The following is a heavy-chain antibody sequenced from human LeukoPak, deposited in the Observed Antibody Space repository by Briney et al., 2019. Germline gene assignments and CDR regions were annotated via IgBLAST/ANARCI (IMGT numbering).Heavy chain of an antibody. CDR1: GVSISSSNSY. J-gene: IGHJ4*02. CDR3: ARQTGSGLFTLP. D-gene: IGHD3-10*01. CDR2: IYYSGNT. Sequence: SETLSLACTVSGVSISSSNSYWGWIRQPPGKGLEWIGSIYYSGNTYYNASLKSRVTISVDTSKNQFSLKLTSVTAADTAVYYCARQTGSGLFTLPGGQGTLVTVSS. V-gene: IGHV4-39*01.